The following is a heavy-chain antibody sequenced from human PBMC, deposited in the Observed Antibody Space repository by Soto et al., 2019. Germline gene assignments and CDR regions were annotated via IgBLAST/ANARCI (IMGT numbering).Heavy chain of an antibody. CDR3: PRVGSSIAVRLFDY. V-gene: IGHV4-30-4*01. Sequence: QVQLQESGPGLVKPSQTLSLTCTVSGGSISSGDYYWSWIRQPPGKGLEWIGYIYYSGSTYYNPSLKRRVTISSDTSMNQLTLKHSSVNAAHTTVYYCPRVGSSIAVRLFDYWGQGTLVTVSS. J-gene: IGHJ4*02. CDR2: IYYSGST. D-gene: IGHD6-6*01. CDR1: GGSISSGDYY.